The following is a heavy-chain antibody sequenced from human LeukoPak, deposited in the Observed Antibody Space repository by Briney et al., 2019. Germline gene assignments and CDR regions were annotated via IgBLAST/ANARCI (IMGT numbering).Heavy chain of an antibody. CDR2: IYYNGNT. J-gene: IGHJ4*02. CDR1: GGSIXNXY. V-gene: IGHV4-59*01. Sequence: SETLSLTCTVSGGSIXNXYWSWFRQSPGXGLEWIGYIYYNGNTNYNTSLESRVTISVDTSKNQIHLRLSSVTAADTAVYYCARGGWSQDYWGQGTLVTVSS. D-gene: IGHD6-19*01. CDR3: ARGGWSQDY.